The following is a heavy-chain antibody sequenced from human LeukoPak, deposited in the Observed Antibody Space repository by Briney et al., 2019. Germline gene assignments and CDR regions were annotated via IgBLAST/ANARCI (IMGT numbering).Heavy chain of an antibody. Sequence: PGRSLRLSCTASGFSFGDYAMSWFRQAPGKGLEWVGFIRSKAYGGTPKYAASVKGRFTISRDDSKNVAYLQMNSLKTEDTAVYYGARESATVTTVDYWGQGTLVTVSS. CDR2: IRSKAYGGTP. CDR1: GFSFGDYA. CDR3: ARESATVTTVDY. J-gene: IGHJ4*02. V-gene: IGHV3-49*03. D-gene: IGHD4-17*01.